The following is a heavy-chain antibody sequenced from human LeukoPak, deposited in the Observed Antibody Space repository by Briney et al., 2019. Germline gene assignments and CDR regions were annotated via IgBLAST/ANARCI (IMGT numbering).Heavy chain of an antibody. CDR2: IIPIFGTA. J-gene: IGHJ4*02. CDR1: GGTFSSYA. D-gene: IGHD5-18*01. Sequence: ASVKVSCKASGGTFSSYAITWWRKAPGQGLDWMGRIIPIFGTATYAQKFQGRVTVTTDESTSTAYMELSSLRSEDTAVYYCASEKKRGYSYGHDYWGQGTLVTVSS. V-gene: IGHV1-69*05. CDR3: ASEKKRGYSYGHDY.